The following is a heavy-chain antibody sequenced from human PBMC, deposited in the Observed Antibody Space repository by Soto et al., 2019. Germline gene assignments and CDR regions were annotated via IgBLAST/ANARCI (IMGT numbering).Heavy chain of an antibody. CDR2: TYYRSKWYY. V-gene: IGHV6-1*01. J-gene: IGHJ4*01. D-gene: IGHD1-26*01. CDR3: ARGEQYSGRIFDY. CDR1: GDSVSSNTAG. Sequence: SQTLSLTCXISGDSVSSNTAGWNWVRQSPSRGLEWLGRTYYRSKWYYDYALSVRSRITINPDTSKNQYSLQLNSVTPEDTAVYYCARGEQYSGRIFDYWGQGTLVTVSS.